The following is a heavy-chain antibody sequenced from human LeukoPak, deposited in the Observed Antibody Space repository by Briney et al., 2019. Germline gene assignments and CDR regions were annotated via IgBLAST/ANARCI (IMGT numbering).Heavy chain of an antibody. J-gene: IGHJ4*02. D-gene: IGHD1-26*01. CDR3: ARDVGGSLDY. V-gene: IGHV3-7*01. Sequence: PGGSLRLSCAASGFTFRSYWMAWVRQAPGKGLEWVANIKEDESAKHQADSVKGRFTISRDNAQNSMYLQMSSLRGEDTAVYYCARDVGGSLDYWGQGTLVTVSS. CDR2: IKEDESAK. CDR1: GFTFRSYW.